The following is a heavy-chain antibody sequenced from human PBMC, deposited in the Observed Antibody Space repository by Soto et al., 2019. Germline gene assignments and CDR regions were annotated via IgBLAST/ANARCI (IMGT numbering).Heavy chain of an antibody. CDR3: AKGPYSSSLNFDY. J-gene: IGHJ4*02. CDR1: GFTFDDYA. Sequence: DVQLVESGGGLVQPGRSLRLSCAASGFTFDDYAMHWVRQAPGKGLEWVSGISWNSGSIGYADSVKGRFTISRDNAKNSLYLQMNSLRAEDTALYYCAKGPYSSSLNFDYWGQGTLVTVSS. CDR2: ISWNSGSI. D-gene: IGHD6-13*01. V-gene: IGHV3-9*01.